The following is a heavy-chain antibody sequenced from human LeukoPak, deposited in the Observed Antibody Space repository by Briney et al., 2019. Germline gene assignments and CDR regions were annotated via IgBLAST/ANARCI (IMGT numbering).Heavy chain of an antibody. CDR1: GFTFGDYA. CDR2: IGSSGSTI. J-gene: IGHJ3*02. CDR3: ARRRSYYDSTGYSNDAFDI. D-gene: IGHD3-22*01. V-gene: IGHV3-11*04. Sequence: PGGSLRLSCTASGFTFGDYAMSWVRQAPGKGLEWVSYIGSSGSTIYYADSVKGRFTISRDNAKNSLFLQMNSLRAEDTAVYFCARRRSYYDSTGYSNDAFDIWGQGTMVTVSS.